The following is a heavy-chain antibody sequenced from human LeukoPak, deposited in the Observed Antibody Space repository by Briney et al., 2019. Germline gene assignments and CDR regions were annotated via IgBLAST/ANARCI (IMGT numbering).Heavy chain of an antibody. V-gene: IGHV4-30-2*01. Sequence: SETLSLTCVVSGDSIRSGGYTWTWIRQAPGKGLEWIGYIYKSASTYYTPSLKSRVTISIDRSKNQFSLNLTSVTAADTAVYYCAAVVAATPGYYGMDVWGQGTTVTVSS. J-gene: IGHJ6*02. CDR2: IYKSAST. D-gene: IGHD2-15*01. CDR3: AAVVAATPGYYGMDV. CDR1: GDSIRSGGYT.